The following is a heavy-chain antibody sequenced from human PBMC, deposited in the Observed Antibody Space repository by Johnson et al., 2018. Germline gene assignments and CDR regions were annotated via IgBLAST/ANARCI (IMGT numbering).Heavy chain of an antibody. CDR1: GFTFSNYR. CDR3: ARDFTLLTGAFDI. CDR2: ISSSSSTI. Sequence: VQLVESGGGLVQPGGSLRLSCAASGFTFSNYRMNWVRQAPGKGLAWVSHISSSSSTISYADSVKGRFTTSRDNAKNSLYLQMNSLRVEDTAVYYCARDFTLLTGAFDIWGQGTMVTVSS. J-gene: IGHJ3*02. V-gene: IGHV3-48*01. D-gene: IGHD1-26*01.